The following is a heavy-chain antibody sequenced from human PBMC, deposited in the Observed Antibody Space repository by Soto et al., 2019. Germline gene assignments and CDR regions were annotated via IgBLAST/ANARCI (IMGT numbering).Heavy chain of an antibody. CDR2: ISYDGSNK. J-gene: IGHJ4*02. CDR1: GFTFSSYG. V-gene: IGHV3-30*18. Sequence: PGGSLRLSCAASGFTFSSYGMHWVRQAPGKGLEWVAVISYDGSNKYYADSVKGRFTISRDNSKNTLYLQMNSLRAEDTAVYYCAKDSFGSGYPAPADYWGQGTLVTVSS. CDR3: AKDSFGSGYPAPADY. D-gene: IGHD3-22*01.